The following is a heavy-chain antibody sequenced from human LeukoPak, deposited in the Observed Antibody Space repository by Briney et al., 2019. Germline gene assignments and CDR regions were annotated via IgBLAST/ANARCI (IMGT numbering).Heavy chain of an antibody. Sequence: GGSLRLSCAASGFTISSYAMSWVRQAPGKGLEWVSAISGSGGSTYYADSVKGRFTISRDNSKSTLYLQMNSLRAEDTAVYYCAKGSRGGPQEPDYWGQGTLVTVSS. J-gene: IGHJ4*02. CDR3: AKGSRGGPQEPDY. CDR1: GFTISSYA. D-gene: IGHD2-15*01. V-gene: IGHV3-23*01. CDR2: ISGSGGST.